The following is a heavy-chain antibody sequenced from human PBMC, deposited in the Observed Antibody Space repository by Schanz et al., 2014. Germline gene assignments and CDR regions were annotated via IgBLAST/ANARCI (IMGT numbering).Heavy chain of an antibody. CDR1: GFTFSVYW. CDR3: VKLPGATGTTSHFDY. CDR2: ISRDGWTT. V-gene: IGHV3-74*01. J-gene: IGHJ4*02. Sequence: EVQLVESGGGLVQPGGSLRLSCAASGFTFSVYWMHWVRQPPGKGLVSVSRISRDGWTTTYADSVRGRFTISRDNAENTLSLQMNSLGAEDTAVYYCVKLPGATGTTSHFDYWGQGTLVTVSS. D-gene: IGHD1-1*01.